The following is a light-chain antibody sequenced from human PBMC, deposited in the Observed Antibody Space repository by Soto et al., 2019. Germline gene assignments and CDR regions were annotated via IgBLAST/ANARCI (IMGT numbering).Light chain of an antibody. J-gene: IGLJ2*01. CDR3: SSYAGFYTLL. CDR2: EVS. V-gene: IGLV2-14*01. Sequence: QSALTQPASVSGSPGQSITITCTGTSSDIGVYNYVSWYQQHPGKAPKLVICEVSNRPSGVSSRFSGSKSGNTASLTISGLQAEDESEYYCSSYAGFYTLLFGGGTKLTVL. CDR1: SSDIGVYNY.